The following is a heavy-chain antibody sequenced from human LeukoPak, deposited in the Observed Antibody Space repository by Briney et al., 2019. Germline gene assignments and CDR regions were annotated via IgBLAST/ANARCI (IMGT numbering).Heavy chain of an antibody. J-gene: IGHJ5*01. CDR2: ISGTGGAT. CDR1: GFSFGNYA. D-gene: IGHD2-21*01. V-gene: IGHV3-23*01. Sequence: GGSLRLSCVASGFSFGNYAMSWVRQAPGKGLQWVSQISGTGGATWYAGFARDRFTISRDNSKKTLHLQMSGLRVEDTAMYYCVKGPRDTYGTNWFVSWGQGTLLIVSS. CDR3: VKGPRDTYGTNWFVS.